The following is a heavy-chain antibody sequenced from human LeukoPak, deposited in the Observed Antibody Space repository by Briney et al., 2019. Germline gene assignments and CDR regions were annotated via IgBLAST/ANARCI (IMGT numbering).Heavy chain of an antibody. CDR1: GFSFSDFY. V-gene: IGHV3-11*04. Sequence: PGGSLRLSCAASGFSFSDFYMSWIRQAPGKWLEWVSYISSSGSTKYYADSVKGRFTISRDNAKNSLYLQMNSLRAEDTAVYYCARERGTYDSSGYYFWADYWGQGTLVTVSS. CDR3: ARERGTYDSSGYYFWADY. D-gene: IGHD3-22*01. CDR2: ISSSGSTK. J-gene: IGHJ4*02.